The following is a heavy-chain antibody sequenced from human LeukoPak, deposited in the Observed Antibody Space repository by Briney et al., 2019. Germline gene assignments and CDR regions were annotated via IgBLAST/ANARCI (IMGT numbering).Heavy chain of an antibody. Sequence: SETLSLTCNDSLYAITSGYYWGWIRQSPGKRLEWIGSMHHSGSTDYNPSLRSRVTISGDTSRNQFFLKLTSVTVADTAIYFCARGGGRVISYRFDYWGQGRLVTVSS. CDR1: LYAITSGYY. V-gene: IGHV4-38-2*02. CDR2: MHHSGST. J-gene: IGHJ4*02. D-gene: IGHD3-22*01. CDR3: ARGGGRVISYRFDY.